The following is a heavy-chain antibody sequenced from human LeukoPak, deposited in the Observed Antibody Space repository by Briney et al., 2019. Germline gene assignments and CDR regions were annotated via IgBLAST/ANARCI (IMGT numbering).Heavy chain of an antibody. CDR1: SRNYA. CDR3: ASGPPLTNDDTPEGYYHYYMDV. CDR2: IIPVFGTA. Sequence: ASVKVSCKGASRNYAFSWVRQAHGQGLEWMGGIIPVFGTANYALKFQGRLSLTADESTGTAYMELGSLRSEDSAIYYCASGPPLTNDDTPEGYYHYYMDVWGKGTTVTISS. V-gene: IGHV1-69*13. D-gene: IGHD1-1*01. J-gene: IGHJ6*03.